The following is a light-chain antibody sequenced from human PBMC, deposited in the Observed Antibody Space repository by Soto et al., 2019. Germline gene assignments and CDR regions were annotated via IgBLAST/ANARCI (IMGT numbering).Light chain of an antibody. CDR1: SSNIGSYNY. CDR3: CSNAGANKV. Sequence: QSVLTQPPSASGSPGQSVTISCTGTSSNIGSYNYVSWYQQYPGKAPKVVIFEVSKRPSGVPDRFSGSKSGNTASLTISGLQAEDEAHYYCCSNAGANKVFGGGTKLTVL. CDR2: EVS. V-gene: IGLV2-8*01. J-gene: IGLJ2*01.